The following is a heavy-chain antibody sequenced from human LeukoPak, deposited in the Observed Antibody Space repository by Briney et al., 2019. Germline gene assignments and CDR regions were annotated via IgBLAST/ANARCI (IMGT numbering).Heavy chain of an antibody. CDR1: GGSISSYY. CDR3: SRSSSWAVVAFDI. V-gene: IGHV4-59*08. J-gene: IGHJ3*02. Sequence: SETLSLTCTVSGGSISSYYWSWIRQPPGKGLEWIGYIYYSGSTNYNPSLKSRVTISVDTSKNQFSLKLSSVTAADTAVYYCSRSSSWAVVAFDIWGQGTMVTVSS. CDR2: IYYSGST. D-gene: IGHD6-13*01.